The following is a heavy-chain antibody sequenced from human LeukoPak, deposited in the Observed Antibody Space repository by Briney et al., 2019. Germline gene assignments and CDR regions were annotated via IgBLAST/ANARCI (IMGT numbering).Heavy chain of an antibody. CDR3: ARDQDSSSWVVGFDP. J-gene: IGHJ5*02. CDR1: GFTVSSNS. D-gene: IGHD6-13*01. V-gene: IGHV3-53*01. Sequence: PGGSLRLSCTVSGFTVSSNSMSWVRQAPGKGLEWVSFIYSDNTHYSDSVKGRFTISRDNAKNSLYLQMNSLRAEDTAVYYCARDQDSSSWVVGFDPWGQGTLVTVSS. CDR2: IYSDNT.